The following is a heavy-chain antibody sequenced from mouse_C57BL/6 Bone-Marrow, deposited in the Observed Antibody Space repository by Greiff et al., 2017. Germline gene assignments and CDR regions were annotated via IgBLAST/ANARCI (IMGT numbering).Heavy chain of an antibody. V-gene: IGHV3-6*01. Sequence: DVKLQESGPGLVKPSQSLSLTCSVTGYSITSGYYWNWIRQFPGNKLEWMGYISYDGSNNYNPSLKNRISITRDTSKNQFFLKLNSVTTEDTATYYCAREGPYCGSAWFAYWGQGTLVTVSA. D-gene: IGHD1-1*01. CDR3: AREGPYCGSAWFAY. J-gene: IGHJ3*01. CDR2: ISYDGSN. CDR1: GYSITSGYY.